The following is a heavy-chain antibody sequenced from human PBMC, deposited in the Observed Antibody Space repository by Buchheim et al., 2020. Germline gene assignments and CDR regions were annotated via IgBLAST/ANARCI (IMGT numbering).Heavy chain of an antibody. CDR3: ARDRAVAGDEDYFDY. Sequence: QLHLQESGPGLVKPSETLSLTCTVSGGSISSSSYYWGWIRQPPGKGLEWIGTIYYSGSTYYNPSLKSRVTISVDTSKNQFSLKLSSVTAADTAVYYCARDRAVAGDEDYFDYWGQGTL. V-gene: IGHV4-39*07. CDR1: GGSISSSSYY. D-gene: IGHD6-19*01. J-gene: IGHJ4*02. CDR2: IYYSGST.